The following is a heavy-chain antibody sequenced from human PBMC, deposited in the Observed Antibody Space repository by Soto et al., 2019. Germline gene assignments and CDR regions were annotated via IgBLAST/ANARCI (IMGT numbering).Heavy chain of an antibody. D-gene: IGHD5-18*01. V-gene: IGHV1-2*02. J-gene: IGHJ5*02. CDR3: ARDIPHYSYDHSWWFDP. CDR1: GYTFTGYY. CDR2: INPNSGGT. Sequence: GASVKVSCKASGYTFTGYYMHWVRQAPGQGLEWMGWINPNSGGTNYAQKFQGRVTMTRDTSISTAYMELSSLRSEDTAVYYCARDIPHYSYDHSWWFDPWGQGTLVTVSS.